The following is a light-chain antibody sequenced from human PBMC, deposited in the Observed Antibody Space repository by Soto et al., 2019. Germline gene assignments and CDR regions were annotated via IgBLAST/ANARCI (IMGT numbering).Light chain of an antibody. CDR3: QQYDNWPLT. CDR2: GAS. Sequence: IVLTQSAGTLSLSPVERATLSCMASQSVSRSHLAWFQQKPGQAPRLLIYGASNRATGIPDRVSGSGSGTDFTLTISSLQSEDFAVYYCQQYDNWPLTFGGGTKVDIK. J-gene: IGKJ4*01. CDR1: QSVSRSH. V-gene: IGKV3-20*01.